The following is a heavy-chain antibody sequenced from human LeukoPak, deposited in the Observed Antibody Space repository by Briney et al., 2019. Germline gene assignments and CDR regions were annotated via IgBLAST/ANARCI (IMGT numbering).Heavy chain of an antibody. CDR3: ARVGSSGYLSWFDP. V-gene: IGHV3-20*04. CDR2: INWNGGST. Sequence: PGGSLRLSCAASGFTFDDYGMSWVRQAPGKGLEWVSVINWNGGSTGYADSVKGRFTISRDNAKNSLYLQMNSLRAEDTALYYCARVGSSGYLSWFDPWGQGTLVAVSS. CDR1: GFTFDDYG. D-gene: IGHD3-22*01. J-gene: IGHJ5*02.